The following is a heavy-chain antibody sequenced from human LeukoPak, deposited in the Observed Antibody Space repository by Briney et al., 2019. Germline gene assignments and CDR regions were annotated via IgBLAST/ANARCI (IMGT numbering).Heavy chain of an antibody. D-gene: IGHD3-22*01. Sequence: GGSLRLSCAASGFTFSSYAMHWVRQAPVKGLEWVSAISGSGGSTYYADSVKGRFTISRDNSKNTLHLQMNSLRAEDTAVYYCAKGSLTSAYYGFFDYWGQGTLVTVSS. J-gene: IGHJ4*02. CDR3: AKGSLTSAYYGFFDY. CDR2: ISGSGGST. V-gene: IGHV3-23*01. CDR1: GFTFSSYA.